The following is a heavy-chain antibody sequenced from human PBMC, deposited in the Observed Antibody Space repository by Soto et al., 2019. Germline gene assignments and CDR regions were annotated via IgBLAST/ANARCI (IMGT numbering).Heavy chain of an antibody. D-gene: IGHD2-15*01. CDR1: GFNFSSYA. CDR2: ISSNGGST. CDR3: ARVGSTGYCSGGSCYPGAFDI. V-gene: IGHV3-64*01. J-gene: IGHJ3*02. Sequence: EVQLVESGGGLVQPGGSLRLSCAASGFNFSSYAMHWVRQAPGKGLEYVSAISSNGGSTYYANSVKGRFTISRDNSKNTLYLQMGSLRAEDMAVYDCARVGSTGYCSGGSCYPGAFDIWGQGTMVTVSS.